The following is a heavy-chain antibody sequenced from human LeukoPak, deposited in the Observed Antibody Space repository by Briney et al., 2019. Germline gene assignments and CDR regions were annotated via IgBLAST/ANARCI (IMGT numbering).Heavy chain of an antibody. CDR2: IKEDGSDK. Sequence: GGSLRLSCAASGFTFSSYEMNWVRQTPGKGLEWVANIKEDGSDKYYVDSVKGRFTISRDNAKNSLYLQMNSLRAEDTAVYYCASGFDFWSGYSNFDYWGQGTLVTVSS. V-gene: IGHV3-7*01. J-gene: IGHJ4*02. CDR1: GFTFSSYE. D-gene: IGHD3-3*01. CDR3: ASGFDFWSGYSNFDY.